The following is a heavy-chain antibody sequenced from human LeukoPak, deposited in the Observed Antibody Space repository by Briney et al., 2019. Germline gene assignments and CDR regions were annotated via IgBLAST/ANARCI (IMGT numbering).Heavy chain of an antibody. D-gene: IGHD3-22*01. CDR3: ARAQNYYDSSGYYPDAFDI. CDR2: IYYSGST. V-gene: IGHV4-59*01. CDR1: GGSISSYY. J-gene: IGHJ3*02. Sequence: PSETLSLTCTVSGGSISSYYWSWIRQPPGKGLEWIGYIYYSGSTNYNPSLKSRVTISVDTSKNQFSLKLSPVTAADTAVYYCARAQNYYDSSGYYPDAFDIWGQGTMVTVSS.